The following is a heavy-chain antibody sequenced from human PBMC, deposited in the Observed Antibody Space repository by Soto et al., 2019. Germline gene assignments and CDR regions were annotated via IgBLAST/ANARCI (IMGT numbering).Heavy chain of an antibody. CDR3: ARSDYGDYGRTYYYYGMDV. CDR1: GYTFTSYA. Sequence: ASVKVSCKASGYTFTSYAMHWVRHAPGQRLEWMGWINAGNGNTKYSQKFQGRVTITRDTSASTAYMELSSLRSEDTAVYYCARSDYGDYGRTYYYYGMDVWGQGTTVTVYS. J-gene: IGHJ6*02. V-gene: IGHV1-3*01. CDR2: INAGNGNT. D-gene: IGHD4-17*01.